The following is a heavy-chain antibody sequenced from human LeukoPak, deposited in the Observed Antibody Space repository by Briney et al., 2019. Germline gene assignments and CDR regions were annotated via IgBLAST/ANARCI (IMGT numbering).Heavy chain of an antibody. CDR2: ISHDEVST. V-gene: IGHV3-30*01. CDR3: ARQATSFGYFYSYLDV. D-gene: IGHD3-10*01. J-gene: IGHJ6*03. CDR1: GFTFNRHP. Sequence: GRSLTLSRAPSGFTFNRHPMHWVRQAPGKGLEWVALISHDEVSTYYVDSVKGRFTISRDKSKNTLYLQMNSLRPEDTAVYYCARQATSFGYFYSYLDVWGTGTTVTVSS.